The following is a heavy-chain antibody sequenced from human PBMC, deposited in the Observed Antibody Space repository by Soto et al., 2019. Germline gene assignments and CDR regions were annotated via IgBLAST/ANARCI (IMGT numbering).Heavy chain of an antibody. D-gene: IGHD6-19*01. J-gene: IGHJ4*01. Sequence: GPSLKVACQASGYTFIHYYMHWVAHAPGHGPVWLGWINPPSGGPHYAQKFQGRVTMTGDTSISTAYMELSRLRSDDTAVYFCARDHSQIQSGREVLGYWGHGTQVSVCS. CDR2: INPPSGGP. V-gene: IGHV1-2*02. CDR1: GYTFIHYY. CDR3: ARDHSQIQSGREVLGY.